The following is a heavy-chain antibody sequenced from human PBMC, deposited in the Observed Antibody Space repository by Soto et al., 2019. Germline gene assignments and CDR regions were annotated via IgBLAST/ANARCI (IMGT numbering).Heavy chain of an antibody. CDR1: GFTFSDYY. CDR3: ARVRRWGGSGSYTYYYYGMDV. D-gene: IGHD3-10*01. Sequence: GGSLRLSCAASGFTFSDYYMSWIRQAPGKGLEWVSYIRSSGSTIYYADSVKGRFTISRDNAKNSLYLQMNSLRAEDTAVYYCARVRRWGGSGSYTYYYYGMDVWGQGTTVTVSS. CDR2: IRSSGSTI. J-gene: IGHJ6*02. V-gene: IGHV3-11*01.